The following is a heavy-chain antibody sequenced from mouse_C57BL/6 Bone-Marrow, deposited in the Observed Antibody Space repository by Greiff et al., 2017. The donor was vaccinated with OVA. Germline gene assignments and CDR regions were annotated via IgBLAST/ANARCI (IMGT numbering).Heavy chain of an antibody. Sequence: EVQLVESGGGLVKPGGSLKLSCAASGFTFSSYTMSWVRQTPEKRLEWVATISGGGGNTYYPDSVKGRFTISRENAKNTLYLQMSSLRSEDTALYYCARHYYYGSTYYFDYWGQGTTLTVSS. V-gene: IGHV5-9*01. D-gene: IGHD1-1*01. CDR1: GFTFSSYT. J-gene: IGHJ2*01. CDR2: ISGGGGNT. CDR3: ARHYYYGSTYYFDY.